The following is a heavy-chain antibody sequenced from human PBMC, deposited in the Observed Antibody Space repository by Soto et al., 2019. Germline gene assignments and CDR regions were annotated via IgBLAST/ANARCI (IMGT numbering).Heavy chain of an antibody. CDR3: ARGGYSVVAATVY. CDR2: MNPKSGDT. CDR1: GYTFTDYG. D-gene: IGHD1-26*01. V-gene: IGHV1-8*01. Sequence: QVQLVQSGAEVKMPGASVKVSCKASGYTFTDYGINWVRQATGQGLEWMGWMNPKSGDTVYSQEFQGRVSMTRATSISTAYMEMNSLKSEETAVYYCARGGYSVVAATVYWGQGTLVSVSS. J-gene: IGHJ4*02.